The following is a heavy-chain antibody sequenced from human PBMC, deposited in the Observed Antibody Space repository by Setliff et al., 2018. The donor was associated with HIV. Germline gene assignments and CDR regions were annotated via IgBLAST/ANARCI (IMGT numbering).Heavy chain of an antibody. Sequence: SETLSLTCIVSGYSISSGYHWAWIRQPPGKGLEWIGSLFHSGNTYYTPSVKSRVIISVDTSKNQFSLKVTSVTAADTAVYYCARDMMYHYDRSGSFGWFGPWGQGTLVTVSS. J-gene: IGHJ5*02. V-gene: IGHV4-38-2*02. CDR1: GYSISSGYH. CDR3: ARDMMYHYDRSGSFGWFGP. CDR2: LFHSGNT. D-gene: IGHD3-22*01.